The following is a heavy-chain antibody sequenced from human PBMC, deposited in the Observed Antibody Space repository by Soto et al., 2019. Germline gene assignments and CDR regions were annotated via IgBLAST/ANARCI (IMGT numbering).Heavy chain of an antibody. V-gene: IGHV3-30*03. D-gene: IGHD3-3*01. J-gene: IGHJ6*04. CDR1: GFTFSSYG. CDR2: ISYDGSNK. CDR3: WRIGHFDFLRSSGMDF. Sequence: QVQLVESGGGVVQPGRSLRLSCAASGFTFSSYGMHWVRQAPGKGLEWVAVISYDGSNKYYADSVKGRFTISRDNSKNALYLKMKILGSEDTAVYFCWRIGHFDFLRSSGMDFWGEGITVSVCS.